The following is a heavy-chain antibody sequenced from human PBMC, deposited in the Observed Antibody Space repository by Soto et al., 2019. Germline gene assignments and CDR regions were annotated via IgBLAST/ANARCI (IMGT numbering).Heavy chain of an antibody. CDR2: IRSTAYGGTT. CDR1: GFTFGDYA. Sequence: PGGSLRLSCTASGFTFGDYAMSWVRQAPGKGLEWVGFIRSTAYGGTTEYAASVKGRFTIPREDSKSIAYLQMNRLKTEDTAVYYCTRPRSGYWGQGTLVTVSS. J-gene: IGHJ4*02. CDR3: TRPRSGY. V-gene: IGHV3-49*04.